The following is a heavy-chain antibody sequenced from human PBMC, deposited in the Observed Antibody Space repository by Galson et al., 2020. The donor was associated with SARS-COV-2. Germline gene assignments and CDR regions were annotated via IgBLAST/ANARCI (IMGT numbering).Heavy chain of an antibody. CDR1: GYDFTTYG. CDR3: ARLRWGAMDV. J-gene: IGHJ6*02. Sequence: ASVKVSCKASGYDFTTYGISWVRQAPGQGLEWMGWMRIHNGNTDYEQKFQGRVTMTTDTSTSTAYMELRSLRSDDTAVYYCARLRWGAMDVWGQGTTVIVSS. CDR2: MRIHNGNT. D-gene: IGHD7-27*01. V-gene: IGHV1-18*01.